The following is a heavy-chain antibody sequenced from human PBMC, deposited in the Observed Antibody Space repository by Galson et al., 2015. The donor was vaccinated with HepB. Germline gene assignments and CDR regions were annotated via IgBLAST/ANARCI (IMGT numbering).Heavy chain of an antibody. CDR2: ISRHGDTK. CDR1: GFPFSHYG. CDR3: GIVPGPMDV. J-gene: IGHJ6*03. V-gene: IGHV3-30*03. D-gene: IGHD3-16*02. Sequence: LRLSCAASGFPFSHYGMVWVRQVPGKGLEWMSFISRHGDTKLYADSVKGRFSISRDNSGNTLHLLMNSLSAEDTAVYFCGIVPGPMDVWGKGTTVTVSS.